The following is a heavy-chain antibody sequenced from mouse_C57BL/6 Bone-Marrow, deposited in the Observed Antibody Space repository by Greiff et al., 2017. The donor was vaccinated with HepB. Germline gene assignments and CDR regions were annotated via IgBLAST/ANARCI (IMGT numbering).Heavy chain of an antibody. V-gene: IGHV3-6*01. CDR2: ISYDGSN. CDR1: GYSITSGYY. Sequence: ESGPGLVKPSQSLSLTCSVTGYSITSGYYWNWIRQFPGNKLEWMGYISYDGSNNYNPSLKNRISITRDTSKNQFFLKLNSVTTEDTATYYCARDGVPSYYFDYWGQGTTLTVSS. J-gene: IGHJ2*01. CDR3: ARDGVPSYYFDY. D-gene: IGHD2-14*01.